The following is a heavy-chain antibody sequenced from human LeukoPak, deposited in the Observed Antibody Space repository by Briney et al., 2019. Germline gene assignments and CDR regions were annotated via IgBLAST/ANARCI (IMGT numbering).Heavy chain of an antibody. D-gene: IGHD1-7*01. V-gene: IGHV1-2*02. CDR1: GYTFTGYY. Sequence: GASVKVSCKASGYTFTGYYMHWVRQAPGQGLEWMGWINPNSGGTNYAQKLQGRVTMTTDTSTSTAYMELRSLRSDDTAVYYCARAGGKLELIDYWGQGTLVTVSS. CDR3: ARAGGKLELIDY. J-gene: IGHJ4*02. CDR2: INPNSGGT.